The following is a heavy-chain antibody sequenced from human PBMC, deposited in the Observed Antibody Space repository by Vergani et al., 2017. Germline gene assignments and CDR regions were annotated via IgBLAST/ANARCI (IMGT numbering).Heavy chain of an antibody. J-gene: IGHJ4*02. CDR3: ARGRLRDLDY. CDR2: ISWNSGSI. D-gene: IGHD5-18*01. CDR1: GFTFDDYA. Sequence: EVQLVESGGGLVQPGRSLRLSCAASGFTFDDYAMHWVRQAPGKGLEWVSGISWNSGSIGYADSVKGRFTISRDNAKNSLYLQMNSLRAEDTALYYCARGRLRDLDYWGQGTLVTVPS. V-gene: IGHV3-9*01.